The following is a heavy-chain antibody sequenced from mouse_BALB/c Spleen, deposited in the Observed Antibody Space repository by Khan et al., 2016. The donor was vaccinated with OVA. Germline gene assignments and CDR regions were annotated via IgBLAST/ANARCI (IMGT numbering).Heavy chain of an antibody. J-gene: IGHJ3*01. CDR1: GYTFTDYY. Sequence: QSGAELARPGASVKLSCKASGYTFTDYYINWVKQRTGQGLEWIGEISPGSGDTYYNERFKGKATLTADKSSRTAYMQRSSLTSEASAVYFCARRNYFGYTFAYWGQGTLVTVSA. V-gene: IGHV1-77*01. CDR3: ARRNYFGYTFAY. D-gene: IGHD1-2*01. CDR2: ISPGSGDT.